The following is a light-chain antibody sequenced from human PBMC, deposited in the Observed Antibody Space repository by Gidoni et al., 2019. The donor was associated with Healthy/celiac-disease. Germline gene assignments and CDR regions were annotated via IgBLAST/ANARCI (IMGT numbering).Light chain of an antibody. CDR2: DAS. CDR3: QQYNSYPYT. J-gene: IGKJ2*01. CDR1: QSSSSW. Sequence: DIQMTQSPSTLSASVGDRVTTTCRASQSSSSWLAWYQQKPGKAPKLLIYDASSLESGVPSRFSGGGSGTEFTLTSSSLQPDDFATYYCQQYNSYPYTFGQGTKLEIK. V-gene: IGKV1-5*01.